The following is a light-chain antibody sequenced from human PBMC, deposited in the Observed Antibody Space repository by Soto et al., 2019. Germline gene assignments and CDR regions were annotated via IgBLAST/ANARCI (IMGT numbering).Light chain of an antibody. Sequence: DIVMTQSPDSLAVSLGERATINCKSSQSIFYSSYNRSYLAWYQQKPGQPPKLLISWASTRESGVPDRFSGRGSGTDCTLTISNLQGEDVAVYHCQHYYSTPPLLGHGTKLQIK. V-gene: IGKV4-1*01. CDR3: QHYYSTPPL. CDR1: QSIFYSSYNRSY. J-gene: IGKJ2*01. CDR2: WAS.